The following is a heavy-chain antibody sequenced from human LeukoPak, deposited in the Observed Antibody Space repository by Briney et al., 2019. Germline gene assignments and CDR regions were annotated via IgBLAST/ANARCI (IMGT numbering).Heavy chain of an antibody. J-gene: IGHJ4*02. CDR1: GFTFSSYG. CDR3: AKDLGGDGF. V-gene: IGHV3-30*18. D-gene: IGHD5-24*01. CDR2: ISYDGSNK. Sequence: GGPLRLSCAASGFTFSSYGMHWVRQAPGKGLEWVAVISYDGSNKYYADSVKGRFTISRDNSKNTLYLQMNSLRAEDTAVYYCAKDLGGDGFWGQGTLVTVSS.